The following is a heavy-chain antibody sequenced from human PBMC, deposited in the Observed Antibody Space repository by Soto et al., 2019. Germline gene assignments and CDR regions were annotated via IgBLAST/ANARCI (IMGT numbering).Heavy chain of an antibody. V-gene: IGHV1-8*01. CDR3: AKVSRKGSAIDFDY. CDR1: GYTFSNYD. D-gene: IGHD3-10*01. Sequence: QVQLVQSGAELKKPGASVKVSCKASGYTFSNYDMNWVRQATGQGPEWIGWANPNNGDTGYAQKCQGRATLTTDISTTTAYMELTSVRSEDTAIYYCAKVSRKGSAIDFDYWGQGTLITVSS. CDR2: ANPNNGDT. J-gene: IGHJ4*02.